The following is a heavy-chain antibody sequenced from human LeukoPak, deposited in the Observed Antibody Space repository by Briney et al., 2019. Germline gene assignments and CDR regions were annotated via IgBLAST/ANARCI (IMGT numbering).Heavy chain of an antibody. V-gene: IGHV3-66*02. Sequence: GGSLRLSCAASGFTVSSNYMSCVRHAPGEGLEWVSVIYSGGSTYYADSVKGRFTISRDNSKNTLYLQMNSLRAEDTAVYYCARSSSGWYGGYYFDYWGQGTLVTVSS. CDR3: ARSSSGWYGGYYFDY. CDR2: IYSGGST. D-gene: IGHD6-19*01. CDR1: GFTVSSNY. J-gene: IGHJ4*02.